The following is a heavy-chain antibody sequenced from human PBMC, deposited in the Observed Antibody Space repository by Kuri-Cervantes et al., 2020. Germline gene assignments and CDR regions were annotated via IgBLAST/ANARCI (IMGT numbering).Heavy chain of an antibody. CDR3: AREHDYGDWWFDP. Sequence: ASVKVSCKASADTFANSGFTWIRQAPGQGLEWVGSINTYNGNINYAQRLQDRITLTTDTSTKTAYMELSSLTSDDTAVYYCAREHDYGDWWFDPWGQGTLVTVSS. J-gene: IGHJ5*02. CDR2: INTYNGNI. D-gene: IGHD2-21*01. V-gene: IGHV1-18*01. CDR1: ADTFANSG.